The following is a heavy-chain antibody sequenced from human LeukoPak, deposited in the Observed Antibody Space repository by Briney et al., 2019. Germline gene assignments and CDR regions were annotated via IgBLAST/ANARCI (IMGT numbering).Heavy chain of an antibody. CDR3: ARKVLTDWNFDL. CDR1: GFTSSSHV. Sequence: GGSLRLSCAPSGFTSSSHVMHWVRQVTGKGREWVSGIGTDGDPYYAGSVKGRFTISRENAKNSLYLQMNSLRAGDTAVYYCARKVLTDWNFDLWGRGTLVTVSS. D-gene: IGHD1-14*01. CDR2: IGTDGDP. J-gene: IGHJ2*01. V-gene: IGHV3-13*05.